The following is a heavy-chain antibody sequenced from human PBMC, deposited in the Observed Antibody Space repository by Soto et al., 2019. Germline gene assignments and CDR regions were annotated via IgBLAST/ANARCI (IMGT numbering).Heavy chain of an antibody. CDR1: GGSFTSNNW. D-gene: IGHD1-7*01. CDR2: IYRTGST. Sequence: LSLTCAVSGGSFTSNNWLTWVRQPPGQGLEWIGEIYRTGSTNYNPSLKSRVTISLDKSENQFSLKVTSLTAADTAVYYCASRDPGTSVDYWGQGTLVTVSS. J-gene: IGHJ4*02. V-gene: IGHV4-4*02. CDR3: ASRDPGTSVDY.